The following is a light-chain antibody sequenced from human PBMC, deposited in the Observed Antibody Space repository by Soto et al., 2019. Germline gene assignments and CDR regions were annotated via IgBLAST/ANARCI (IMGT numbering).Light chain of an antibody. CDR1: SSDVGGYYY. V-gene: IGLV2-11*01. CDR3: CSYAGTYAFYV. Sequence: QSVLTQPRSVSGSPGQSVTISCTGTSSDVGGYYYVSWYQQHPGKAPKLMIYDVNKRPSGVPDRFSASKSGITASLTISGFQAEDEADYYCCSYAGTYAFYVFGTGTKVTVL. J-gene: IGLJ1*01. CDR2: DVN.